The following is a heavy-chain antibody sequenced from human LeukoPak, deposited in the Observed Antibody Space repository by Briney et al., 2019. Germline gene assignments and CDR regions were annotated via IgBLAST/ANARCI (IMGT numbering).Heavy chain of an antibody. CDR3: AKDRLIAVAPNWFDP. V-gene: IGHV3-23*01. CDR2: ISGSGGST. D-gene: IGHD6-19*01. Sequence: GGSLRLSCAASGFTFSRYAMSWVRQAPGKGLEWVSTISGSGGSTYYADSVKGRFTISRDNSKNTLYLQMNSLRAEDTAVYYCAKDRLIAVAPNWFDPWGQGTLVTVSS. J-gene: IGHJ5*02. CDR1: GFTFSRYA.